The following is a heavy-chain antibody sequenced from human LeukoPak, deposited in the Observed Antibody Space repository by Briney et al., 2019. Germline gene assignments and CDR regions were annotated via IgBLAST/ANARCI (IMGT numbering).Heavy chain of an antibody. J-gene: IGHJ4*02. CDR1: GFTFSSYA. CDR3: AKLDCSSTSCGDY. CDR2: IAGSGGNT. D-gene: IGHD2-2*01. Sequence: PGGSLRLFCAASGFTFSSYAMSWVRQAPGKGLEWVSGIAGSGGNTYYIDSVKGRFTISRDNSKNTLYLQMNSLRAEDTAVYYCAKLDCSSTSCGDYWGQGTLVSVSS. V-gene: IGHV3-23*01.